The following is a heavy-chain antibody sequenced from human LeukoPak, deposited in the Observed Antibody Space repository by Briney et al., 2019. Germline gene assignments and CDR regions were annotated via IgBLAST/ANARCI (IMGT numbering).Heavy chain of an antibody. CDR2: VYGADST. Sequence: GGSLRLSCAASGFTVNSNYMTWVRQAPGKGLEWVSIVYGADSTFYADSVKGRFTISRDKSKNTLYLQMNSLRAEDTAMYYCARDRGGGYHAGIFYWGQGTLVTVSS. CDR3: ARDRGGGYHAGIFY. J-gene: IGHJ4*02. CDR1: GFTVNSNY. D-gene: IGHD5-18*01. V-gene: IGHV3-66*01.